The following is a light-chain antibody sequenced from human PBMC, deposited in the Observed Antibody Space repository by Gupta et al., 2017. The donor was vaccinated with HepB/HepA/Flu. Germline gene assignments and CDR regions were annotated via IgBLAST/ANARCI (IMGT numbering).Light chain of an antibody. CDR2: GAS. CDR3: LQYVDSVRT. CDR1: QNLNSKS. J-gene: IGKJ1*01. V-gene: IGKV3-20*01. Sequence: EIVLTQSPGTLSLSPGESATLSCRASQNLNSKSLAWYQQKFGQAPRLLIYGASTRATGIPDRFSGSGSGTDFTLSVSRVEPEDFAVYYCLQYVDSVRTFGQGTKVEAK.